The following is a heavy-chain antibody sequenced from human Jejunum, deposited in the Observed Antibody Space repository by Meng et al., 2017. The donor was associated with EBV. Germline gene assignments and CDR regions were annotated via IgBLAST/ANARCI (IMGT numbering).Heavy chain of an antibody. CDR2: ISNDGNNK. Sequence: QVLLVEAGGGVVQPGRSLSLSCAASGFTFSGHAMQWVRQAPGKGLKWVALISNDGNNKYYADSVKGRFTISRDNSKNTLYLQMNSLRVDDTALYYCTREWGADYWGQGTLVTVSS. V-gene: IGHV3-30-3*01. CDR1: GFTFSGHA. CDR3: TREWGADY. D-gene: IGHD3-16*01. J-gene: IGHJ4*02.